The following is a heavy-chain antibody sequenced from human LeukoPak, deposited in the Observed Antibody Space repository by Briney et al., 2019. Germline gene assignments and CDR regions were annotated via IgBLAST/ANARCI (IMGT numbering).Heavy chain of an antibody. D-gene: IGHD6-13*01. CDR2: ISGSGGST. J-gene: IGHJ4*02. V-gene: IGHV3-23*01. CDR3: AKDQEYSSSWYGVYYFDY. CDR1: GFTFSSYA. Sequence: GASLRLSCAASGFTFSSYAMSWVRQAPGEGLGWVSAISGSGGSTYYADSVKGRFTISRDNSKNTLYLQMNSLRAEDTAVYYCAKDQEYSSSWYGVYYFDYWGQGTLVTVSS.